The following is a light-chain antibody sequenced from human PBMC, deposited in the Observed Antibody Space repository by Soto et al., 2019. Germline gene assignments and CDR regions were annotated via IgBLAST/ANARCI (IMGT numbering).Light chain of an antibody. V-gene: IGKV3-20*01. CDR2: GAS. CDR1: QSVSSSY. Sequence: EIVLTQSPGTLSLSPGERATLSCRASQSVSSSYLAWYQQKPGQAPRLLIYGASSRATGIPDRFSGSGSGTDFPLTISRLEPEDFAVYYCQQYGSSRRTFGQGTKVESK. J-gene: IGKJ1*01. CDR3: QQYGSSRRT.